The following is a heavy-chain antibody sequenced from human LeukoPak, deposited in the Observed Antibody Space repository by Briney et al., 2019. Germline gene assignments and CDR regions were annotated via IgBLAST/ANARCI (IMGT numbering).Heavy chain of an antibody. D-gene: IGHD7-27*01. V-gene: IGHV3-21*01. J-gene: IGHJ3*02. CDR3: ARGWNWGNAFDI. CDR1: GFTFSSYS. Sequence: KPGGSLRLSCAASGFTFSSYSMNWVRQAPGKGLEWVSSISSSSSYIYYADSVKGRFTISRDKAKNSLYLQMNSLRAEDTAVYYCARGWNWGNAFDIWGQGTMVTVSS. CDR2: ISSSSSYI.